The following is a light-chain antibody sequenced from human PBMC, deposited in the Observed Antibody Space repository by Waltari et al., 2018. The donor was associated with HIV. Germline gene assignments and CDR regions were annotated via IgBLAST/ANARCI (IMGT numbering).Light chain of an antibody. CDR3: SAWDSSLSAWV. Sequence: QAGLTQPPSVSKGLRQTATLTCTGNSNNVGYQGAAWLQQHQGHPPKLLSYRNNNRPSGISERLSASRSGNTASLTITGLQPEDEADYYCSAWDSSLSAWVFGGGTKLTV. CDR1: SNNVGYQG. CDR2: RNN. J-gene: IGLJ3*02. V-gene: IGLV10-54*01.